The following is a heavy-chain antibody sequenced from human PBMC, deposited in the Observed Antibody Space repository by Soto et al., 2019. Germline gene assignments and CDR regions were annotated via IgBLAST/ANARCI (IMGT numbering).Heavy chain of an antibody. V-gene: IGHV3-74*03. CDR2: INTDGTSP. Sequence: EVQLVESGGALVQPGGSLRLSCAASGFTFSSYWMHWVRQAPGKGLVWVSRINTDGTSPKYADSVKGRFTFSRDNAKNTLYLQMNSLRDEDTAVYYCARRWEYFYMDVWGKGTTVTVSS. CDR1: GFTFSSYW. CDR3: ARRWEYFYMDV. J-gene: IGHJ6*03. D-gene: IGHD1-26*01.